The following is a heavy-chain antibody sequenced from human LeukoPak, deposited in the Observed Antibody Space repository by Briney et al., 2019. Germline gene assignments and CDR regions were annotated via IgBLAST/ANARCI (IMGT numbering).Heavy chain of an antibody. Sequence: ASVKVSCKASGYTFTSNDINWVRQATGQGLEWMGWMNPNSGNTGYAQKFQGRVTITRDTSITTAYMEMSSLRSEDTAVYYCARVPREGSLDYWGQGTLVTVSS. J-gene: IGHJ4*02. CDR3: ARVPREGSLDY. CDR2: MNPNSGNT. CDR1: GYTFTSND. V-gene: IGHV1-8*01. D-gene: IGHD1-26*01.